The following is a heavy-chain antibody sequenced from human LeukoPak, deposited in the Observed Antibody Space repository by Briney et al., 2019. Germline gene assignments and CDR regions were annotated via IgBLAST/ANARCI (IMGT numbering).Heavy chain of an antibody. D-gene: IGHD4-17*01. CDR3: ARGSGATTYGDYRGNNAFGI. CDR2: IYHSGST. Sequence: SETLSLTCAVSGGSISSGGYSWSWIRQPPGKGLEWIGYIYHSGSTYYNPSLKSRVTISVDRSKNQFSLKLSSVTAADTAVYYCARGSGATTYGDYRGNNAFGIWGQGTMVTVSS. CDR1: GGSISSGGYS. J-gene: IGHJ3*02. V-gene: IGHV4-30-2*01.